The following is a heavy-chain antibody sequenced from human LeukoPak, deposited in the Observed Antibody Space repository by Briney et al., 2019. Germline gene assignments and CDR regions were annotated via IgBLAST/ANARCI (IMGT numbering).Heavy chain of an antibody. CDR3: ARVGEYYDFWRGYYLMDY. J-gene: IGHJ4*02. Sequence: ASVKVSCKASGYTFTSYYMHWVRQAPGQGLEWMGIINPSGGSTSYAQKFQGRVTMTRDTSTSTVYMELSSLRSEDTAVYYCARVGEYYDFWRGYYLMDYWGQGTLVTVSS. V-gene: IGHV1-46*01. CDR1: GYTFTSYY. CDR2: INPSGGST. D-gene: IGHD3-3*01.